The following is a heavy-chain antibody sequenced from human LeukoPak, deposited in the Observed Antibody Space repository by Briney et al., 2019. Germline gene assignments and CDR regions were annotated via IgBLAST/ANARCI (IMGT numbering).Heavy chain of an antibody. CDR2: INDNGYNT. V-gene: IGHV3-64*04. CDR3: AKGGEEWLAPDY. D-gene: IGHD6-19*01. CDR1: GFTFSNFV. J-gene: IGHJ4*02. Sequence: QPGGSLRLSCSASGFTFSNFVMHWVRQAPGKGLEYVAIINDNGYNTGYAGSVKGRFTVARDNSKNTLYLQMNSLRAEDTAMYYCAKGGEEWLAPDYWGQGTLVTVSS.